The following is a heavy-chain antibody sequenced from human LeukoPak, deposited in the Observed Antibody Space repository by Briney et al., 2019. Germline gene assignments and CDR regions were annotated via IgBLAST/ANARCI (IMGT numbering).Heavy chain of an antibody. J-gene: IGHJ4*02. D-gene: IGHD3-10*01. CDR3: ARSDYGSGSYYFDY. CDR2: IYYTGST. CDR1: GGSISSYY. Sequence: SETLSLTCTVSGGSISSYYWSWIRQPPGKGLEWIGYIYYTGSTNYNPSLKSRVTISVDASKNQFSLKLSSVTAADTAVYYCARSDYGSGSYYFDYWGQGTLVTVSS. V-gene: IGHV4-59*01.